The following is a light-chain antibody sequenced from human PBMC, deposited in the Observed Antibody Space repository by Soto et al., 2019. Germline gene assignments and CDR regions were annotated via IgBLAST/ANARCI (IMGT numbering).Light chain of an antibody. Sequence: DVQMTQSPSTLSASVGDRVTITCRASQSIGTWLAWYQHRPGKAPSLLIYDATTLRSGVPSRFSGSGTGTEFTLTIGSLQAEDFATYCCQQSDTYPLTFGQGTRRYIK. J-gene: IGKJ5*01. CDR2: DAT. CDR3: QQSDTYPLT. V-gene: IGKV1-5*01. CDR1: QSIGTW.